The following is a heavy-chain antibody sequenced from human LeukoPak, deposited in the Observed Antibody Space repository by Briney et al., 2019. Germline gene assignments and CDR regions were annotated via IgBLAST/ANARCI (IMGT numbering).Heavy chain of an antibody. CDR3: AKRVYGVRGVIRPYHMDV. V-gene: IGHV3-11*04. Sequence: GGSLRLSCAASGFTFSDYYMSWIRQAPGKGLEWVSYISSSGSTIYYADSVKGRFTISRDNAKNSLYLQMNSLRAEDTAVYYCAKRVYGVRGVIRPYHMDVWGKGTTVTVSS. CDR2: ISSSGSTI. J-gene: IGHJ6*03. D-gene: IGHD3-10*01. CDR1: GFTFSDYY.